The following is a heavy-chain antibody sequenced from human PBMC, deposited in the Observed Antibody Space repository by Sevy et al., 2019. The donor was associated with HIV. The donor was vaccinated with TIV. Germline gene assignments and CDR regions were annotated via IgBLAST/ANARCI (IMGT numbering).Heavy chain of an antibody. CDR1: GYTFTDYY. J-gene: IGHJ6*02. D-gene: IGHD1-1*01. V-gene: IGHV1-2*02. CDR2: INPNDGVT. Sequence: ASVKVSYKASGYTFTDYYIHWLRQAPGQGLEWMAWINPNDGVTNYAQRFQGGVTVTRDTSISTAYMELRRLRSDDTAIYYCARLTTMPTSDLYGMDVWGQGTTVTVSS. CDR3: ARLTTMPTSDLYGMDV.